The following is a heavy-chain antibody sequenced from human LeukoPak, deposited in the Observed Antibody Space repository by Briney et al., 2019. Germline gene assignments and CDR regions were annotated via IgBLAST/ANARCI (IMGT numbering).Heavy chain of an antibody. D-gene: IGHD3-3*01. J-gene: IGHJ5*02. Sequence: ASVKVSCKASGYTFTGYYMHWVRQAPGQGLEWMGWVNPNSGGTNYAQKFQGRVTMTRDTSISTAYMELSRLRSDDTAVYYCARGGNDFWSGDFDPWGQGTLVTVSS. CDR2: VNPNSGGT. V-gene: IGHV1-2*02. CDR3: ARGGNDFWSGDFDP. CDR1: GYTFTGYY.